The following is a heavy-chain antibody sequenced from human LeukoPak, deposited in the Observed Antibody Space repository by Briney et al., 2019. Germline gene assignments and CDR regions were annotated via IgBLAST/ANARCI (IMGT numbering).Heavy chain of an antibody. V-gene: IGHV4-61*02. CDR3: AREVVATLGSAGTFDY. Sequence: SETLSLTCSVSNGSISSSSHYWSWIRQPAGKGLEWIGRIYTSGSTNYNPSLKSRVTISVDTSKNQFSLKLSSVTAADTAVYYCAREVVATLGSAGTFDYWGQGTLVTVSS. D-gene: IGHD5-12*01. J-gene: IGHJ4*02. CDR2: IYTSGST. CDR1: NGSISSSSHY.